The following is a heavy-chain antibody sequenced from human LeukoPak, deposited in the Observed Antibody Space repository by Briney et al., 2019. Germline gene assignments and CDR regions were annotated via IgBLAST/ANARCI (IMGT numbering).Heavy chain of an antibody. J-gene: IGHJ5*02. CDR1: GFTFSSYG. CDR2: ISYDGSNK. D-gene: IGHD3-10*01. CDR3: AKDRTMVRGVIVNWFDP. Sequence: GGSLRLSCAASGFTFSSYGIHWVRQAPGKGLEWVAVISYDGSNKYYADSVKGRFTISRDNSKNTLYLQMNSLRAGDTAVYYCAKDRTMVRGVIVNWFDPWGQGTLVTVSS. V-gene: IGHV3-30*18.